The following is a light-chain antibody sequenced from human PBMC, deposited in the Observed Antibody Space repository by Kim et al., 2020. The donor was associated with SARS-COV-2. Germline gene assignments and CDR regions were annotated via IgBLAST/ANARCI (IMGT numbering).Light chain of an antibody. CDR1: QVIRNY. Sequence: DIQMTQSPSSLSASVVDRVTITCRASQVIRNYLAWYQQKPGKVPKVLIYDASTLHSGVPSRFSGSGSGADFTLTISSLQPEDVATYYCQQYNTALETFGGGTKVDIK. CDR2: DAS. V-gene: IGKV1-27*01. CDR3: QQYNTALET. J-gene: IGKJ4*01.